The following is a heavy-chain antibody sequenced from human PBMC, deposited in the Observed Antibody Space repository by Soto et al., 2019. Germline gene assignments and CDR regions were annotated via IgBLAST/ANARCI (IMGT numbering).Heavy chain of an antibody. CDR1: GASLSDDY. J-gene: IGHJ5*02. V-gene: IGHV4-34*01. Sequence: PAETLSITCAVYGASLSDDYCNWLRQPPGKGLEWIGEINHSGNTNYNPSLRSRVTISIDTSKNQLSLNLRSVSAAETAVYYCAIGRVEFEAWGQGTPVNVST. CDR3: AIGRVEFEA. CDR2: INHSGNT.